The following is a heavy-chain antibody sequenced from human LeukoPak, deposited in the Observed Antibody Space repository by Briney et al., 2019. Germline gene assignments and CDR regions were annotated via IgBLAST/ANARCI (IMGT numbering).Heavy chain of an antibody. D-gene: IGHD3-10*01. CDR2: IYYSGST. V-gene: IGHV4-61*08. CDR3: ARGGSMVRGVMAYYYYYMDV. CDR1: GASISGSGYY. Sequence: PSETLSLTCAVSGASISGSGYYLGWIRQPPGKGLEWIGYIYYSGSTNYNPSLKSRVTISVDTSKNQFSLKLSSVTAADTAVYYCARGGSMVRGVMAYYYYYMDVWGKGTTVTISS. J-gene: IGHJ6*03.